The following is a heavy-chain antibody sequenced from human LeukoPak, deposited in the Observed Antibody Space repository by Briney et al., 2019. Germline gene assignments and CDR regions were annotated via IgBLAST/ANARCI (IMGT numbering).Heavy chain of an antibody. CDR3: AKMKVGATIDAFDI. J-gene: IGHJ3*02. Sequence: AGGSLRLSCVGSGFTFSSHAMSWVRQAPEKGLEWVSGIYESGQTTHYADSVKGRFSISRDNSKNTLYLQMNSLRAEDTAVYYCAKMKVGATIDAFDIWGQGTMVTVSS. V-gene: IGHV3-23*01. CDR1: GFTFSSHA. CDR2: IYESGQTT. D-gene: IGHD1-26*01.